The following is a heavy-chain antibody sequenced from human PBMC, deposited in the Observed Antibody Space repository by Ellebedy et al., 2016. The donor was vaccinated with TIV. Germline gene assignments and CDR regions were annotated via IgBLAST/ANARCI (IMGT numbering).Heavy chain of an antibody. V-gene: IGHV3-21*01. CDR1: GFTFTSYS. Sequence: GESLKISCAASGFTFTSYSMNWVRQAPGKGLEWVSSISSTGYYIYYADSLKGRFTISREDARNSLYLQMNSLSAEDTAVYYCARSGELDSWGQGTLVTVSS. D-gene: IGHD1-26*01. CDR2: ISSTGYYI. CDR3: ARSGELDS. J-gene: IGHJ4*02.